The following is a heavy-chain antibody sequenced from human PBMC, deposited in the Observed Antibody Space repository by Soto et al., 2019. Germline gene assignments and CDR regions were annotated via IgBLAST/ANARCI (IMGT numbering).Heavy chain of an antibody. D-gene: IGHD5-18*01. CDR3: ARDKGYSYGRYYYYYGMDV. CDR1: GFTFSSYG. CDR2: IWYDGSNK. J-gene: IGHJ6*02. Sequence: PGGSLRLSCAASGFTFSSYGMHWVRQAPGKGLEWVAVIWYDGSNKYYADSVKGRLTISRDNSKNTLYLQMNSLRAEDTAVYYCARDKGYSYGRYYYYYGMDVWGQGTTVTVSS. V-gene: IGHV3-33*01.